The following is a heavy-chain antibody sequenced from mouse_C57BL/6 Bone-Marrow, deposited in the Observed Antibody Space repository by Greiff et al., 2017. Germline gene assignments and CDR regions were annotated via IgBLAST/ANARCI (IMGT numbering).Heavy chain of an antibody. CDR2: ISYDGSN. Sequence: EVKLMESGPGLVKPSQSLSLTCSVTGYSITSGYYWNWIRQFPGNKLEWMGYISYDGSNNYNPSLKNRISITRDTSKNQFFLKLNSVTTEDTATYYCAKGGWFYFDYWGQGTTLTVSS. CDR3: AKGGWFYFDY. D-gene: IGHD2-3*01. V-gene: IGHV3-6*01. CDR1: GYSITSGYY. J-gene: IGHJ2*01.